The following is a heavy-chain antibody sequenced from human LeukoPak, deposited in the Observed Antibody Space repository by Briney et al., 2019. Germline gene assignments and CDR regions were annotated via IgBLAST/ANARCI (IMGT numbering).Heavy chain of an antibody. CDR2: IYHNGNT. V-gene: IGHV4-30-2*01. CDR3: ARVYGSCSGGGCYFFDY. J-gene: IGHJ4*02. D-gene: IGHD2-15*01. CDR1: GDSISSGIFY. Sequence: SETLSLTCSVSGDSISSGIFYWSWIRQPPGKGLEWIGYIYHNGNTYYNPSLKSRVTISVDTSQNEFSLKVNSVTAADTGVYYCARVYGSCSGGGCYFFDYWGQGTLVTVSS.